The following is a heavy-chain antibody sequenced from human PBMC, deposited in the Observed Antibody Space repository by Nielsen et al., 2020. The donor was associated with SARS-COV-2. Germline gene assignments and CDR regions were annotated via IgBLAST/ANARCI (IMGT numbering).Heavy chain of an antibody. CDR3: ARSAYSGSCYLNY. CDR2: INQDGSET. J-gene: IGHJ4*02. D-gene: IGHD1-26*01. Sequence: GESLKISCAVSGFTFSSYWMTWVRQAPGKGLEWVANINQDGSETHYVDSVKGRFTVSRDNAENSLFLQMNSLREEDTALYYCARSAYSGSCYLNYWGQGTLVTVSS. V-gene: IGHV3-7*01. CDR1: GFTFSSYW.